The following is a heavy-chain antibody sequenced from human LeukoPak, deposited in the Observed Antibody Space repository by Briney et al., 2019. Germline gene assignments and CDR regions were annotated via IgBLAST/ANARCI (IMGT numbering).Heavy chain of an antibody. CDR1: GFMFSSNW. J-gene: IGHJ4*02. CDR3: AKEGRSLQTY. V-gene: IGHV3-7*03. D-gene: IGHD5-24*01. CDR2: IKEDGTET. Sequence: GGSLSLSCAASGFMFSSNWMSWVCLAPGKGLEWVANIKEDGTETYYVDSVKGRFTISRDNAKNSLYLQMNSLRVEDTAVYYCAKEGRSLQTYWGQGTLVTVSS.